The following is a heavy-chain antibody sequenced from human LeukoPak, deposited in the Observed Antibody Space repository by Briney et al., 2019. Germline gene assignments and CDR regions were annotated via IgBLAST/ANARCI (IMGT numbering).Heavy chain of an antibody. CDR1: GFTVRSNY. J-gene: IGHJ4*02. Sequence: GGSLRLSCAASGFTVRSNYMSWVRQAPGKGLEWVSVIYSSESTYYAASVKGRFTVFRDGSENTVYLQMDSLRVEDTAVYYCAREGYYYDTTGRFDYWGQGTLVTVSS. CDR2: IYSSEST. CDR3: AREGYYYDTTGRFDY. D-gene: IGHD3-22*01. V-gene: IGHV3-53*01.